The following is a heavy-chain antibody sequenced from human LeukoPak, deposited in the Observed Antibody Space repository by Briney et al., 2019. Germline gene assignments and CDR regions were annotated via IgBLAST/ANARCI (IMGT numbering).Heavy chain of an antibody. V-gene: IGHV1-69*13. D-gene: IGHD3-3*01. CDR2: IIPIFGTA. Sequence: SVKVSCKASGGTFSSYAISWVRQAPGQGLEWMGGIIPIFGTANYAQKFQGRVTITADESTSTAYMELSSLRSEDTAVYYCARGLMSPIRFLDVRDAFDIWGQGTLVTVSS. CDR1: GGTFSSYA. J-gene: IGHJ3*02. CDR3: ARGLMSPIRFLDVRDAFDI.